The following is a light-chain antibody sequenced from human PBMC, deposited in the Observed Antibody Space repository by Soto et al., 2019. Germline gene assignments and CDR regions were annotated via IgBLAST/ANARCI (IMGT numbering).Light chain of an antibody. CDR3: CSYAITGTFV. CDR1: SSDVGNYNL. J-gene: IGLJ2*01. V-gene: IGLV2-23*03. CDR2: EGN. Sequence: QSALTQPASVSGSPGQSITISCTGTSSDVGNYNLVSWYQQHPGKAPKLMIYEGNKQPSGVSNRFSGSKSGNTASPTISGLQAEDEADYYCCSYAITGTFVFGGGTKLTVL.